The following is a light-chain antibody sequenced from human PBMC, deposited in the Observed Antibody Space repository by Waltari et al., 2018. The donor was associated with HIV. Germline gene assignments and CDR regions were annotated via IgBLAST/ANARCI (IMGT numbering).Light chain of an antibody. J-gene: IGLJ2*01. CDR3: QSYDSSLSGFVV. CDR1: SSNIGAGYD. Sequence: QSVLTQPPSVSGAPGQRVTISCTGSSSNIGAGYDVHWYQQLPGTAPKVLIYGISIPPSGVPDLFSGSKSGTAASLAITGRQAEDEADYFCQSYDSSLSGFVVFGGGTKVTVL. CDR2: GIS. V-gene: IGLV1-40*01.